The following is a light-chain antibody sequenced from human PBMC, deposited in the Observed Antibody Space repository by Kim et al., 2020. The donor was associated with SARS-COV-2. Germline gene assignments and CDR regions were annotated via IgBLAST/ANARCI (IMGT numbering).Light chain of an antibody. V-gene: IGLV3-19*01. Sequence: SSELTQDPDVSVALGQTVRITCQGDSLRSYYASWYQQKPGQAPVLVIYGRNNRPSGIPDRFSGSTSGNTASLTITGAQAEDEADYYCKSRDSSGNVVFGGGTQLTVL. CDR1: SLRSYY. CDR3: KSRDSSGNVV. CDR2: GRN. J-gene: IGLJ2*01.